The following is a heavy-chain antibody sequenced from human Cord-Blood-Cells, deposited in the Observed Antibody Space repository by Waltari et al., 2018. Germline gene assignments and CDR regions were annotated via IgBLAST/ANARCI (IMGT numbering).Heavy chain of an antibody. D-gene: IGHD6-19*01. CDR3: AVLAVAGTKGAFDI. CDR1: GSTFSSYG. V-gene: IGHV3-30*03. CDR2: ISYDGSNK. Sequence: SLRLSCAASGSTFSSYGMHWVRQAPGKGLEWVAVISYDGSNKYYADSVKGRFTISRDDSKNTLYLQMNSLRAEDTAVYYCAVLAVAGTKGAFDIWGQGTMVTVSS. J-gene: IGHJ3*02.